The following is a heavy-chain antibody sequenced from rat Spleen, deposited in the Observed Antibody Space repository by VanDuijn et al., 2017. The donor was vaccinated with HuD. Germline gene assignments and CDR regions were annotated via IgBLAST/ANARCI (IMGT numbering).Heavy chain of an antibody. CDR2: INPDGSNT. Sequence: EVQLVESGGGLVQPGSPLKLSCAASGFTFSSNWLNWIRQAPGKGLEWVASINPDGSNTFYPDTVKGRFVISKDNGKNTGYLQMNSLRSEDTATYYCARGGYSTDYVMDAWGQGISVTVSS. J-gene: IGHJ4*01. V-gene: IGHV5-35*01. D-gene: IGHD1-11*01. CDR3: ARGGYSTDYVMDA. CDR1: GFTFSSNW.